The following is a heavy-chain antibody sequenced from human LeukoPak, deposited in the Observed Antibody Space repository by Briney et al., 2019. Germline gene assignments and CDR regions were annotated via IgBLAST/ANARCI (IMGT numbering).Heavy chain of an antibody. CDR3: ATAENSSGWFGY. CDR2: IYYSGST. V-gene: IGHV4-59*08. J-gene: IGHJ4*02. D-gene: IGHD6-19*01. CDR1: GGSISSYY. Sequence: SEILSLTCTVSGGSISSYYWSWIRQPPGKTLEWIGYIYYSGSTNYNPSLKSRVTISVDTSNNQFSLKLNSVTAADTAVYYCATAENSSGWFGYWGQGTLVTVSS.